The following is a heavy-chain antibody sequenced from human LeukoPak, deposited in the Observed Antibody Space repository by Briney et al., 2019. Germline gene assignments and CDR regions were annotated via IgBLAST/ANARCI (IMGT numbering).Heavy chain of an antibody. D-gene: IGHD1-26*01. J-gene: IGHJ4*02. CDR3: ARDLEWELPFDY. V-gene: IGHV3-21*01. Sequence: GGSLRLSRAASGFIFSPYSMNWVRQAPGKGLEWVSSINSGNSYIYYADSVKGRFTISRDNAKNSLYLQMNSLRVEDTAVYYCARDLEWELPFDYWGQGTLVTVSS. CDR2: INSGNSYI. CDR1: GFIFSPYS.